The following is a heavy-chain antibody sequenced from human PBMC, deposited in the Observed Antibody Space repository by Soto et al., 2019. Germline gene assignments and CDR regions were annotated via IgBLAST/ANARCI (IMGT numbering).Heavy chain of an antibody. V-gene: IGHV4-30-4*01. Sequence: QVQLQESGPGLVKPSQTLSLTCTVSGGSISSGDYYWSWIRQPPGKGLEWIGYIYYSGSTYYNPSLKSRVTISVDTSKNQVALKLSSVTAADTAVYYCARYDYVWGSYGDDAFDIWGQGTMVTVSS. CDR2: IYYSGST. J-gene: IGHJ3*02. D-gene: IGHD3-16*01. CDR1: GGSISSGDYY. CDR3: ARYDYVWGSYGDDAFDI.